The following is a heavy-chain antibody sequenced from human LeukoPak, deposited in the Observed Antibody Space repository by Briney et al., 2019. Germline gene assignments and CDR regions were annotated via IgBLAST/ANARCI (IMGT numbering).Heavy chain of an antibody. CDR2: IIPIFGTA. J-gene: IGHJ4*02. D-gene: IGHD3-22*01. CDR3: ARDSLFYDSSGGYFDY. Sequence: SVKVSCKASGGTFSSYAISWVRQAPGQGLEWMGGIIPIFGTANYAQKFQGRVTITADESTSTAYMELSSLRSEDTAVYYCARDSLFYDSSGGYFDYWGQGTLVTVSS. V-gene: IGHV1-69*13. CDR1: GGTFSSYA.